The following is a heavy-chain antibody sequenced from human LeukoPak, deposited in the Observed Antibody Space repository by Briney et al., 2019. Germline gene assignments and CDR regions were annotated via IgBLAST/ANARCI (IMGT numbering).Heavy chain of an antibody. J-gene: IGHJ4*02. CDR3: AKDWLLVDY. Sequence: GGSLRLSCAASGFTFSNYGMHWVRQTPGKGLEWVAVMSYDGSNKYYADSVKGRFTISRDNSKNTLYLQMNSLRAEDTAVYYCAKDWLLVDYWGQGTLVTVSS. CDR1: GFTFSNYG. V-gene: IGHV3-30*18. D-gene: IGHD3-22*01. CDR2: MSYDGSNK.